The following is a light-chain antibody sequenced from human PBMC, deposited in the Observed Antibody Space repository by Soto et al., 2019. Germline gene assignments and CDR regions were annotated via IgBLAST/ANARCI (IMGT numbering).Light chain of an antibody. CDR3: QHFRA. CDR2: GAS. CDR1: QSVSNN. Sequence: EIVMTQSPATLSVSPGERATPSCRAGQSVSNNLAWYQQKPGQGPRLLIYGASTRATGIPARFSGSGSGTEFTLIISSLHSEDFAVYYCQHFRAFGQGTRLEIK. J-gene: IGKJ5*01. V-gene: IGKV3-15*01.